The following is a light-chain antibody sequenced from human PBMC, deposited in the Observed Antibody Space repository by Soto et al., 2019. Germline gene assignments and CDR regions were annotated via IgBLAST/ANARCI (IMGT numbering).Light chain of an antibody. CDR3: SSYTSSNTPYV. CDR1: SSDIGAYNY. Sequence: QSALTQSASVSGSPGQSITISCTGTSSDIGAYNYVSWYQQHPGKAPKVMIHDVSNRPSGVSSRFSGSKSGNTASLTISRLQAVDEADYYCSSYTSSNTPYVFGTGTKVTVL. V-gene: IGLV2-14*01. CDR2: DVS. J-gene: IGLJ1*01.